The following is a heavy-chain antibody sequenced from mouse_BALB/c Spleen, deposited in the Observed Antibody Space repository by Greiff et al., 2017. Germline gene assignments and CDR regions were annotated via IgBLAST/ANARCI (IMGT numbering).Heavy chain of an antibody. J-gene: IGHJ2*01. CDR3: ARSMNYFDY. Sequence: EVKVVESGGGLVKPGGSLKLSCAASGFTFSSFGMHWVRQAPEKGLEWVAYISSGSSTIYYADTVKGRFTISRDNPKNTLFLQMTSLRSEDTAMYYCARSMNYFDYWGQGTTLTVAS. D-gene: IGHD2-3*01. CDR2: ISSGSSTI. V-gene: IGHV5-17*02. CDR1: GFTFSSFG.